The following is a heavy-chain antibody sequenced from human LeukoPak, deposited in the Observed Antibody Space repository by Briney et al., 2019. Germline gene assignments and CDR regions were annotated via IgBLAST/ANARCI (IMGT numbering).Heavy chain of an antibody. J-gene: IGHJ4*02. V-gene: IGHV4-59*08. CDR2: VYYSGST. CDR1: GGSISTYF. Sequence: PSETLSFTCTVSGGSISTYFWSWIRQPPGKGLEWIGYVYYSGSTNYNPSLKSRVTISVDTSKNQVSLKLRSVTAADTAVYYCARTNPSFDYWGQGTLVTVSS. CDR3: ARTNPSFDY.